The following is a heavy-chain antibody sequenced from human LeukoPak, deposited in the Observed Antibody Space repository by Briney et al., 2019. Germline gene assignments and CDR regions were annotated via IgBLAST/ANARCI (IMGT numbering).Heavy chain of an antibody. CDR3: ARGRLHYDSSGYPEGEFDY. V-gene: IGHV3-30*04. D-gene: IGHD3-22*01. CDR2: ISYDGSNK. Sequence: GGSLRLSCAASGFTFSSYAMHWVRQAPGKGLEWVAVISYDGSNKYYADSVKGRFTISRDNSKNTLYLQMNSLTAEDTAVYYCARGRLHYDSSGYPEGEFDYWGQGTLVTVSS. J-gene: IGHJ4*02. CDR1: GFTFSSYA.